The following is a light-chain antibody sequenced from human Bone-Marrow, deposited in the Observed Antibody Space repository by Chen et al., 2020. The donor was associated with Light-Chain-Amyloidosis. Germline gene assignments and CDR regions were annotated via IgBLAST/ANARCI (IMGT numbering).Light chain of an antibody. CDR1: QTISSNY. Sequence: EIALTQSPGTLSLSPGEGANLSCRASQTISSNYLTWYQQKFGQAPRLLIYGSSSRATGIPDRFTGGGSGTDFTLTINRLEPEDFAMYYCQQYGTSPLTFRGGTKVEIK. V-gene: IGKV3-20*01. CDR2: GSS. J-gene: IGKJ4*01. CDR3: QQYGTSPLT.